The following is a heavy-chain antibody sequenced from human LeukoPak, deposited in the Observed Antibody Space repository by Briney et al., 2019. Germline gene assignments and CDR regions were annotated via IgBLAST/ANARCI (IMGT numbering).Heavy chain of an antibody. CDR2: ISYDGSNK. D-gene: IGHD6-19*01. Sequence: GGSLRLSCAASGFTFSSYAMHWVRQAPGKGLEWVAVISYDGSNKYYADSVKGRFTISRDNSKNTLYLQMNSLRAEDTAVYYCARSLSSGSDYWGQGTLVTVSS. CDR3: ARSLSSGSDY. J-gene: IGHJ4*02. CDR1: GFTFSSYA. V-gene: IGHV3-30*04.